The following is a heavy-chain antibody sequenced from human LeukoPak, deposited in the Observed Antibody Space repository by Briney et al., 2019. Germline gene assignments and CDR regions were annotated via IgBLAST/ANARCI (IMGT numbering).Heavy chain of an antibody. CDR3: ARYYCGGDCYSGYFDY. CDR1: GFTFSSYW. D-gene: IGHD2-21*02. V-gene: IGHV4-39*01. CDR2: IYYSGST. J-gene: IGHJ4*02. Sequence: GSLRLSCATSGFTFSSYWMHWIRQPPGKGLEWIGSIYYSGSTYYNPSPKSRVTISVDTSKKQFSLKLSSVTAADTAVYYCARYYCGGDCYSGYFDYWGQGTLVTVSS.